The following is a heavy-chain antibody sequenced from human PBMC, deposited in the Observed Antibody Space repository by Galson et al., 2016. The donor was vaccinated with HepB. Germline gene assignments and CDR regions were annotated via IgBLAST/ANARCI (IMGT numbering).Heavy chain of an antibody. V-gene: IGHV4-59*11. CDR1: GGPMTTQD. J-gene: IGHJ3*02. Sequence: SETLSLTCTVSGGPMTTQDWGWIRQPPGKGLEWIGLTYNGGNTKYTPSLESRVTISVDTSKNQVSLKLKSVTAADTAVYYCARELGREGGLDIWGQGTMVTVSS. CDR2: TYNGGNT. CDR3: ARELGREGGLDI. D-gene: IGHD1-26*01.